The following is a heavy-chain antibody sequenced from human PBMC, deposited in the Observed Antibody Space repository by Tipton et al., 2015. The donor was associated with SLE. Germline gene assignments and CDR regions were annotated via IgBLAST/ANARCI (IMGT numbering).Heavy chain of an antibody. Sequence: TLSLTCSVSGDSISSGSHYWNWLRQSAGKGLEWIGRIHPTGSTNHNPSLKSRVTISLDTSKNQFSLKLNSVTAADTAVYYCVREPWELLYGQYHHTDVWGKGTTVTVSS. J-gene: IGHJ6*03. D-gene: IGHD2-15*01. CDR2: IHPTGST. CDR1: GDSISSGSHY. CDR3: VREPWELLYGQYHHTDV. V-gene: IGHV4-61*02.